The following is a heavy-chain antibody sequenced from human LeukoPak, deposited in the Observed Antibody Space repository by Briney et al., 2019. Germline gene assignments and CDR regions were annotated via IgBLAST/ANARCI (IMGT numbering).Heavy chain of an antibody. J-gene: IGHJ4*02. D-gene: IGHD2-21*02. CDR1: GGSISSGGYY. CDR2: IYYSGST. V-gene: IGHV4-31*03. Sequence: SETLSLTCTVSGGSISSGGYYWSWIRQHPGKGLEWIGYIYYSGSTYYNPSLKSRVTISVDTSKNQFSLKLSSVTAADTAVYYCARSDCGGDCYSIVYYFDYWGQGTLVTVSS. CDR3: ARSDCGGDCYSIVYYFDY.